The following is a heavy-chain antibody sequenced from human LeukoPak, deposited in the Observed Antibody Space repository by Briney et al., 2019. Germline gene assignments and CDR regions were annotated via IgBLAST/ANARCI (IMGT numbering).Heavy chain of an antibody. J-gene: IGHJ4*02. V-gene: IGHV4-31*03. CDR1: AGSINSGGYF. CDR3: ARYHCGSTYCPGVDF. CDR2: IWNSGNS. D-gene: IGHD2-2*01. Sequence: SETLSFTCTVSAGSINSGGYFWTWVRQHPGEGLEWIGYIWNSGNSYYNPSLSSRVIISADSSKSTFSLKLSSVTAADTAVYYCARYHCGSTYCPGVDFYGQGTLVTVSS.